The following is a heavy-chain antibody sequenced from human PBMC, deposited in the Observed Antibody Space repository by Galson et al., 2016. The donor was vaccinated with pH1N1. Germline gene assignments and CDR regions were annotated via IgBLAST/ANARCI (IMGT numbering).Heavy chain of an antibody. CDR2: VNPGGSTV. J-gene: IGHJ3*02. D-gene: IGHD4-17*01. CDR1: GYTFTSQW. V-gene: IGHV5-51*03. Sequence: QSGAEVKKPGESLKISCKASGYTFTSQWIAWVRQVPGKGLEWVGVVNPGGSTVRYGPPFQGRVTLSSDKSINTAYLQWISLRASDTATYYCARQYDFGDYRGDAFDIWGQGTVVIVSS. CDR3: ARQYDFGDYRGDAFDI.